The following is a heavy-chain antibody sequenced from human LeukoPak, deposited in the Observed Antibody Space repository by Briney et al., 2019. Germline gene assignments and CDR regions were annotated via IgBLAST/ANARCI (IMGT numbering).Heavy chain of an antibody. V-gene: IGHV4-39*07. J-gene: IGHJ4*02. CDR1: GGSISSSSYC. CDR2: IYHSGST. Sequence: PSETLSLTCTVSGGSISSSSYCWGWIRQPPGKGLEWIGSIYHSGSTYYNPSLKSRVTISVDTSKNQFSLKLSSVTAADTAVYYCARDCSGGSCYVYWGQGTLVTVSS. D-gene: IGHD2-15*01. CDR3: ARDCSGGSCYVY.